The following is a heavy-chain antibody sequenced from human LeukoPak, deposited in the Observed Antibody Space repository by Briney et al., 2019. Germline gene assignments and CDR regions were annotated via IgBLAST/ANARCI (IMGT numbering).Heavy chain of an antibody. V-gene: IGHV3-48*03. CDR2: ITDRGVST. Sequence: PGGSLRLSCTGSGFSFNTYEMSWVRQAPGKGLEWISYITDRGVSTDYADSVKGRFTISRDNAKNSLCLQMDSLRAEDTAVYFCVRGIVGTGQFYFHHWGQGTPVTVSS. D-gene: IGHD1-26*01. CDR3: VRGIVGTGQFYFHH. J-gene: IGHJ4*02. CDR1: GFSFNTYE.